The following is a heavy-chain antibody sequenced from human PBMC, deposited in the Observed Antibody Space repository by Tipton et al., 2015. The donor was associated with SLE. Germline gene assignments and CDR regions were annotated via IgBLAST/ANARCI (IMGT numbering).Heavy chain of an antibody. D-gene: IGHD2-2*01. Sequence: GSLRLSCAVSGLTFSTYSMNWVRQAPGKGLEWVSFISSTSTYMYYADSVRGRFTISRDNAKNSLYLQMNSLRAEDTAVYYCARDYCSSTSCPPWFDPWGQGTLVTVSS. CDR3: ARDYCSSTSCPPWFDP. V-gene: IGHV3-21*01. J-gene: IGHJ5*02. CDR1: GLTFSTYS. CDR2: ISSTSTYM.